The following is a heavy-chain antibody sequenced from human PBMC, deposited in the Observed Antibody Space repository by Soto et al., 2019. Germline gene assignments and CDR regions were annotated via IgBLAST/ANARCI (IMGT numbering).Heavy chain of an antibody. J-gene: IGHJ4*02. CDR1: GGPISSSSYY. CDR2: IYYSGST. CDR3: ARHERSYVSSGWYGEFDY. V-gene: IGHV4-39*01. Sequence: SETLSLTCTVSGGPISSSSYYWGWIRQPPGKGLEWIGSIYYSGSTYYNPSLKSRVTISVDTSKNQFSLKLSSVTAADTAVYYCARHERSYVSSGWYGEFDYWGQGTLVTVSS. D-gene: IGHD6-19*01.